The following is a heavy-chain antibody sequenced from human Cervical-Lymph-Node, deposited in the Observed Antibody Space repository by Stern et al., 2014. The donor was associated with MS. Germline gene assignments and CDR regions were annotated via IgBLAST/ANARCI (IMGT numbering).Heavy chain of an antibody. J-gene: IGHJ4*02. D-gene: IGHD1-26*01. CDR1: GDTFSSYA. CDR2: LTPVFGTT. V-gene: IGHV1-69*06. Sequence: QVQLVQSGAEVKKPGSSVKVSCKASGDTFSSYAINWVRQVPGQGLEWMGGLTPVFGTTNYAQKFQDRVTITADKSTNTAYMELMTLRSEDTAVYYCARGGGLVGYFDYWGQGTLVSVSS. CDR3: ARGGGLVGYFDY.